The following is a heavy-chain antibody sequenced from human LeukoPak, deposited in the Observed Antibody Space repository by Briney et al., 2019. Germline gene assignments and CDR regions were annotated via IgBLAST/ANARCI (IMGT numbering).Heavy chain of an antibody. J-gene: IGHJ4*02. CDR1: GFTFSSYG. D-gene: IGHD6-6*01. V-gene: IGHV3-30*18. Sequence: GRSLRLSCAASGFTFSSYGMHWVRQAPGKGLEWVAVISYDGSNKYYADSVKGRFTISRDNSKNTLYLQMNSLTPEDTAVYYCVKGLDYSSSQMDSWGQGTLVTVSS. CDR2: ISYDGSNK. CDR3: VKGLDYSSSQMDS.